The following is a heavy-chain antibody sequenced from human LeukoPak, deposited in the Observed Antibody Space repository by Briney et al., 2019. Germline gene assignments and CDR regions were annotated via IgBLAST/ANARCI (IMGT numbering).Heavy chain of an antibody. CDR2: IYPGDSDT. V-gene: IGHV5-51*01. D-gene: IGHD1-26*01. J-gene: IGHJ4*02. CDR1: GYNFTTYW. CDR3: ARQEYSGSYLDS. Sequence: GESLKISCKTSGYNFTTYWIVWVRRMPGKGLEWMGIIYPGDSDTRYSPSFQGQVTISADESISTAYLLWSSLKASDTAIYYCARQEYSGSYLDSWGQGTLVTVSS.